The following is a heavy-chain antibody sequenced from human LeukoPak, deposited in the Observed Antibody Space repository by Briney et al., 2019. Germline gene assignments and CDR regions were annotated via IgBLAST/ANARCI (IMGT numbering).Heavy chain of an antibody. V-gene: IGHV3-74*01. D-gene: IGHD2-8*02. CDR3: ASSGY. CDR1: GFTFSSYW. CDR2: IASDGSST. Sequence: GGSLRLSCAASGFTFSSYWMNWVRQAPGKGLVWVSRIASDGSSTTYADSVKGRFSISRDNAKNTLYLQMNSLRAEDTAVYYCASSGYWGQGTLVTVSS. J-gene: IGHJ4*02.